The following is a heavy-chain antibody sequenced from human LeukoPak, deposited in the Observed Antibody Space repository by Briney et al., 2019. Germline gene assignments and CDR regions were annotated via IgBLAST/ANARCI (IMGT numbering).Heavy chain of an antibody. J-gene: IGHJ4*02. CDR3: ARSRALSGGWLASEL. CDR2: INPSAGST. Sequence: GASVKVSCKASGYTFTDYYIHWVRQAPGQGLEWMGLINPSAGSTTFAQKLRGRVTMTSDTSTRTVYMELSSLTSGDGGVYYCARSRALSGGWLASELWGQGTLVTVSS. V-gene: IGHV1-46*04. D-gene: IGHD6-19*01. CDR1: GYTFTDYY.